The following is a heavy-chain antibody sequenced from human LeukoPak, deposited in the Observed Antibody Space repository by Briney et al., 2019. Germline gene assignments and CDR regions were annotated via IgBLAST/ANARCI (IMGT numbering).Heavy chain of an antibody. J-gene: IGHJ4*02. D-gene: IGHD4-11*01. V-gene: IGHV3-74*01. CDR3: ARATYSTYPNDY. CDR2: INSDGTST. CDR1: GFTFSSYG. Sequence: GGSLRLSCAASGFTFSSYGMTWVRQAPGKGLVWVSRINSDGTSTSYADSVKGRFTISRDNAKNTLYLQMNSLRAEDTAVYYCARATYSTYPNDYWGQGTLVTVSS.